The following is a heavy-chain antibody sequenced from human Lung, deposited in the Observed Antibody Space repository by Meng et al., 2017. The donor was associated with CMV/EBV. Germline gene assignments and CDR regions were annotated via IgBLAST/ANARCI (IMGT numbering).Heavy chain of an antibody. V-gene: IGHV3-21*01. CDR2: ITGNGLYI. Sequence: GESLKISCTASGFTFSDYSMNWVRQAPGKGLEWVSSITGNGLYIYYADAVKGRFTLSRDNAKNSLYLQINSLRAEDTAVYYCVREMLTEFYNWNSLHYFDYWXQGTXVTVDS. CDR3: VREMLTEFYNWNSLHYFDY. CDR1: GFTFSDYS. J-gene: IGHJ4*02. D-gene: IGHD1-20*01.